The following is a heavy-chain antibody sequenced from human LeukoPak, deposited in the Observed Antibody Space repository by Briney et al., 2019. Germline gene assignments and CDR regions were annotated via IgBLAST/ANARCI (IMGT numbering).Heavy chain of an antibody. CDR1: GFIFSSHG. D-gene: IGHD6-19*01. CDR2: IWYDGSKK. J-gene: IGHJ5*02. Sequence: PGGSLRLSCATSGFIFSSHGMHWVRQAPGKGLEWVAVIWYDGSKKYYADSVEGRFTISRDNSKNTLYLQMNSLRAEDTAVYFCARTSCTSGGCHRPNWFDPWGQGTQVTVSS. CDR3: ARTSCTSGGCHRPNWFDP. V-gene: IGHV3-33*01.